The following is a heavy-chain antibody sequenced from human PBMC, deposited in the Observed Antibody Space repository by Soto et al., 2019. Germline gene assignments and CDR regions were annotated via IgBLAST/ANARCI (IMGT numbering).Heavy chain of an antibody. J-gene: IGHJ5*02. CDR3: ARGPWYYGDNWFDP. CDR2: IYHTGST. CDR1: DDSISSGGHS. V-gene: IGHV4-30-2*01. D-gene: IGHD1-7*01. Sequence: QLQLQESDSGLVKPSQTLSLTCTVSDDSISSGGHSWSWIRQPPGKGLEWIGYIYHTGSTHYNPSLNTRVTISVDTSKNQFSLWLTSVTAADTAVYYCARGPWYYGDNWFDPWGQGTLVTVSS.